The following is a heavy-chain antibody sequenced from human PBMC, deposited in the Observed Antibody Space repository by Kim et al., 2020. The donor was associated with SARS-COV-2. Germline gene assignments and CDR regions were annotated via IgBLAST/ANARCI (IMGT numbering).Heavy chain of an antibody. Sequence: GGSLRLSCAASGFTFSSYNMNWVRQAPGKGLEWVSCISSSSSYIYYADSVKGRFTISRDNAKNSLNLQMNSLGAEDTAVYYCARDQGSSATYYYYYGMDVWGQGTTVTVSS. CDR1: GFTFSSYN. CDR3: ARDQGSSATYYYYYGMDV. CDR2: ISSSSSYI. V-gene: IGHV3-21*01. J-gene: IGHJ6*02. D-gene: IGHD6-13*01.